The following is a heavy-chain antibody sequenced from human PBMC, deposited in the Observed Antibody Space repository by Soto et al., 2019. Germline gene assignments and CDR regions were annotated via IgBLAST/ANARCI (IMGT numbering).Heavy chain of an antibody. V-gene: IGHV4-34*01. CDR2: INHSGST. Sequence: SETLSLTCTVSSDSISGYYWSWIRQPPGKGLEWIGEINHSGSTNYNPSLKSRVTISVDTSKNQFSLKLSSVTAADTAVYYCARSSSWLYYFDYWGQGTLVTVSS. CDR1: SDSISGYY. CDR3: ARSSSWLYYFDY. D-gene: IGHD6-13*01. J-gene: IGHJ4*02.